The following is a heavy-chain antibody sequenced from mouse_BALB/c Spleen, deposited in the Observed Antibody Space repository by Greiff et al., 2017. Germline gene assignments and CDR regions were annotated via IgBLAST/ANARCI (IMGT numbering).Heavy chain of an antibody. CDR1: GFSLTSYG. CDR2: IWAGGST. CDR3: ARGDYRYGFAY. D-gene: IGHD2-14*01. V-gene: IGHV2-9*02. J-gene: IGHJ3*01. Sequence: VQLQQSGPGLVAPSQSLSITCTVSGFSLTSYGVHWVRQPPGKGLEWLGVIWAGGSTNYNSALMSRLSISKDNSKSQVFLKMNSLQTDDTAMYYCARGDYRYGFAYWGQGTLVTVSA.